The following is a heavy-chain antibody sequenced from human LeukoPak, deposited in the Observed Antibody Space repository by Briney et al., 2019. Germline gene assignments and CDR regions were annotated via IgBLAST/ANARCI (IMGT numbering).Heavy chain of an antibody. Sequence: GGSLRLSCAASGFTFSSYAMSWVRQAPGKGLEWVSAISTGGSSTYYADSVRGRFTISRDNSKNTVYLQMNGLRAEDTAVYYCAKDGIRFGVVVPGGRADYWGQGTLVTVSS. V-gene: IGHV3-23*01. CDR2: ISTGGSST. J-gene: IGHJ4*02. D-gene: IGHD2-2*01. CDR3: AKDGIRFGVVVPGGRADY. CDR1: GFTFSSYA.